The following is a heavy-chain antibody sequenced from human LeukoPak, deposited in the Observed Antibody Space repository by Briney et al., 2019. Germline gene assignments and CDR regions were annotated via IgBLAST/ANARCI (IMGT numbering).Heavy chain of an antibody. CDR2: IYHSGRT. CDR1: GYSISSGYY. Sequence: SETLSLTCTVSGYSISSGYYWGWIRQPPGKGLEWIGSIYHSGRTFYNPSLKSRVTISVDTSKNQFSLKLSSVTAADTAVYYCARDSSMITFGGVIVWGQGTLVTVSS. D-gene: IGHD3-16*02. J-gene: IGHJ4*02. V-gene: IGHV4-38-2*02. CDR3: ARDSSMITFGGVIV.